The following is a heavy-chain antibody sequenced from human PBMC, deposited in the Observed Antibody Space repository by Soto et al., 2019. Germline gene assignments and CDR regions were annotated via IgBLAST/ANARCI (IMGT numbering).Heavy chain of an antibody. J-gene: IGHJ4*01. CDR2: IYYSGST. CDR1: GGSIISSSYY. Sequence: SETLRLTCTVSGGSIISSSYYWGWIRQPPGKGLEWIGSIYYSGSTYYNPSLKSRVTISVDTSKNQFSLKLSSVTAADTAVYYWVIQRRLQLEGDARDSGHGTLGT. CDR3: VIQRRLQLEGDARD. D-gene: IGHD5-12*01. V-gene: IGHV4-39*01.